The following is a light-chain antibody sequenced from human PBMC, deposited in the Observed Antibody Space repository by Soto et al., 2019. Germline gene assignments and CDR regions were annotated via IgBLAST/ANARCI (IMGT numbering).Light chain of an antibody. CDR2: GAS. CDR3: QQSYVTPLT. J-gene: IGKJ4*01. CDR1: QSITNY. Sequence: DIQMTQAPSSLSASVGDRVTITCRASQSITNYLNWYQQKPGRAPKLLIYGASSLQWGVPSRCSGSGSGTDFTLSISSLQPEDFATYSCQQSYVTPLTFGGGTKVQIK. V-gene: IGKV1-39*01.